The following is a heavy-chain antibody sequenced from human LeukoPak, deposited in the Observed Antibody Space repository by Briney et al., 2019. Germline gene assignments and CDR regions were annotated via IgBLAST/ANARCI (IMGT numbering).Heavy chain of an antibody. CDR1: GGSFSDYY. V-gene: IGHV4-34*01. Sequence: SETLSLTCAVIGGSFSDYYWSWIRQPPGKGLDWIGEINHSGSTNYNPSLKSRVTISVDTSKNQFSLKLSSVTAADTAVYYCAQGHDYGDYLNWFDPWGQGTLVTVSS. CDR2: INHSGST. J-gene: IGHJ5*02. D-gene: IGHD4-17*01. CDR3: AQGHDYGDYLNWFDP.